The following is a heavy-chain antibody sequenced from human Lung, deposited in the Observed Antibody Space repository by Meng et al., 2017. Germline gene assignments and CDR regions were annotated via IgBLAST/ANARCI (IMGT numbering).Heavy chain of an antibody. Sequence: LQQLAARLSRPSANLSSPCACLWGSISGSYWRWIRQSPAKGLEWIGKINHGGSTNYNPSLESRVTISVDTPKNQFSLRLTSMTVADTAVYYCARERHSTIIRGVIDFWGQGALVTVSS. V-gene: IGHV4-34*01. CDR3: ARERHSTIIRGVIDF. J-gene: IGHJ4*02. D-gene: IGHD3-10*01. CDR1: WGSISGSY. CDR2: INHGGST.